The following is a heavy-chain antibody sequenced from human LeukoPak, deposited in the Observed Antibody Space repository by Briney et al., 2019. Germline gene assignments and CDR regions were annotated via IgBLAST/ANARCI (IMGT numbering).Heavy chain of an antibody. D-gene: IGHD4-17*01. V-gene: IGHV4-59*08. CDR1: GGSISSYY. CDR3: ARHPPGDYGIDY. CDR2: TYYIGST. J-gene: IGHJ4*02. Sequence: SETLSLTCTVSGGSISSYYWSWIRQPPGKGLEWIGYTYYIGSTNYNPSLKSRVTISVDTSKNQFSLKLSSVTAAGTAVYYCARHPPGDYGIDYWGQGTLVTVSS.